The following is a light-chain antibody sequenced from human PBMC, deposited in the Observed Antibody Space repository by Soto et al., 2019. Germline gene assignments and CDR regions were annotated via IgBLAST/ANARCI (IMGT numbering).Light chain of an antibody. J-gene: IGKJ3*01. CDR1: QSISSW. Sequence: IPMTQSPSTQSASVGDRVTIACRASQSISSWLAWYQQKPGKAPKLLIYKASSLESGVPSRFSGSGSGTEFTLAISGLQPDDLATYYCQQYSTYPFTFGPGTNVEIK. CDR3: QQYSTYPFT. CDR2: KAS. V-gene: IGKV1-5*03.